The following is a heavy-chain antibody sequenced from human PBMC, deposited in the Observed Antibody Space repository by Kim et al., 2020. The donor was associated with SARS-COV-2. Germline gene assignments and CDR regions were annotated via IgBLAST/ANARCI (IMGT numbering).Heavy chain of an antibody. CDR2: IYYSGST. Sequence: SETLSLTCTVSGGSISSGGYYWSWIRQHPGKGLEWIGYIYYSGSTYYNPSLKSRVTISVDTSKNQFSLKLSSVTAADTAVYYCARDKPARRGYTGLGYYYGMDVWGQGTTVTVSS. CDR1: GGSISSGGYY. CDR3: ARDKPARRGYTGLGYYYGMDV. V-gene: IGHV4-31*03. J-gene: IGHJ6*02. D-gene: IGHD5-12*01.